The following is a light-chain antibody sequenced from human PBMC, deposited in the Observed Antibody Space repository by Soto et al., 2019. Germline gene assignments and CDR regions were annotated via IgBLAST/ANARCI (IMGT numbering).Light chain of an antibody. CDR1: IDDVGSYYR. J-gene: IGLJ1*01. CDR2: DVT. V-gene: IGLV2-18*01. Sequence: QSVLTQPPSVSGSPGQSVTISCTGTIDDVGSYYRVSWYQQPPGTAPKLLIYDVTNRPSGVPDRFSGSRSGHTASLTISGLQAEDEAAYYCSLYTSSSTYVFGTGTKVTVL. CDR3: SLYTSSSTYV.